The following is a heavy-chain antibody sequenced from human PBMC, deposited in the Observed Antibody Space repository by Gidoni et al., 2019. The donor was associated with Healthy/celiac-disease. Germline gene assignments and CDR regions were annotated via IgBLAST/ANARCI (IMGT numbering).Heavy chain of an antibody. J-gene: IGHJ4*02. V-gene: IGHV3-21*01. CDR1: GFTFSSHS. CDR3: ARNYDSSGYSFDY. D-gene: IGHD3-22*01. CDR2: ISTISSYI. Sequence: SSAASGFTFSSHSINWVRQAPGKGLEWVSSISTISSYIYYADSVKGRFTISRDNAKNSLYLQMNSLRAEDTAVYYCARNYDSSGYSFDYWGQGTLVTVSS.